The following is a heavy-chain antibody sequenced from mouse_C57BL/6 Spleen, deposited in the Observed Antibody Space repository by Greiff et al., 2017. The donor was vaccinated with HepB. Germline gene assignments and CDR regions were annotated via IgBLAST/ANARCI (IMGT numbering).Heavy chain of an antibody. D-gene: IGHD1-1*01. V-gene: IGHV3-6*01. CDR1: GYSITSGYY. Sequence: VQLKESGPGLVKPSQSLSLTCSVTGYSITSGYYWNWIRQFPGNKLEWMGYISYDGSNNYNPSLKNRISITRDTSKNQFFLKLNSVTTEDTATYYCAREGYYGRYFDVWGTGTTVTVSS. CDR2: ISYDGSN. CDR3: AREGYYGRYFDV. J-gene: IGHJ1*03.